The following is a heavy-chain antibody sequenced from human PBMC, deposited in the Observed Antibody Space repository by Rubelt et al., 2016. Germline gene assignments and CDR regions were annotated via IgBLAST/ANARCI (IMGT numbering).Heavy chain of an antibody. J-gene: IGHJ4*02. CDR3: ARHDTGSFLFDF. CDR1: GGSISSGTDY. V-gene: IGHV4-39*07. D-gene: IGHD1-26*01. Sequence: QLQLQESGPGLVKPSETLSLTCTVSGGSISSGTDYWGWIRQPPGKGLEWLGEIDHSGNTDYIPSLKSRVSISVDTSKKQISLKMSSVTAADTAVYYCARHDTGSFLFDFWGQGTPVTVSS. CDR2: IDHSGNT.